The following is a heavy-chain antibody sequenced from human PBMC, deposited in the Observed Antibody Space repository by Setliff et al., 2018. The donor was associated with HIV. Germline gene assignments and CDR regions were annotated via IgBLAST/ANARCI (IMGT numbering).Heavy chain of an antibody. CDR2: ISGFNGNT. CDR1: GYSFAGYG. V-gene: IGHV1-18*01. Sequence: GASVKVSCKASGYSFAGYGRSWVRQAPGQGLEWMGWISGFNGNTKYAQSFQDRVAMTTGTATSTAYMEMRSLRSDDTAVYFCARVPYSSPWFSAGHDAFDIWGQGTMVTVSS. J-gene: IGHJ3*02. CDR3: ARVPYSSPWFSAGHDAFDI. D-gene: IGHD6-19*01.